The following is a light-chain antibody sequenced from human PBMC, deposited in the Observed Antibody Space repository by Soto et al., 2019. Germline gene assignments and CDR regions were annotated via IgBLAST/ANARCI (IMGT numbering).Light chain of an antibody. CDR3: QHYGPSPPFT. J-gene: IGKJ3*01. Sequence: EVVLTQSPGTLSLSPGERATLSCRTSQTISSAYLAWYQHKPGQAPRLLLSGTSSRAAGIPDRFSGSGSGTDFTLSISRLQPEDFAVYYCQHYGPSPPFTFGPGTKVDVK. CDR2: GTS. CDR1: QTISSAY. V-gene: IGKV3-20*01.